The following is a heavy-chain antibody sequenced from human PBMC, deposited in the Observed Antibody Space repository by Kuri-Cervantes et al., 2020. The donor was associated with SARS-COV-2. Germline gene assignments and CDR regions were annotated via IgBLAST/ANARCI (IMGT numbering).Heavy chain of an antibody. CDR2: INPNSGGT. V-gene: IGHV1-2*04. J-gene: IGHJ4*02. Sequence: ASVKVSCKASGYTFTDYYMHWVRQAPGQGLEWMGWINPNSGGTNYAQKFRVWVAMTRATSLTTAYMELSRLRSDATAAYYCARGEGVRGLMVLFQWRGAGPLDFWGQETLVTVSS. CDR1: GYTFTDYY. D-gene: IGHD3-10*01. CDR3: ARGEGVRGLMVLFQWRGAGPLDF.